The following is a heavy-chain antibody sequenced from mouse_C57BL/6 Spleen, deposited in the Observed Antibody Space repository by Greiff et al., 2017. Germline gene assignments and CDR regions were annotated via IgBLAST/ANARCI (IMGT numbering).Heavy chain of an antibody. CDR2: ISGGGGNT. D-gene: IGHD2-5*01. Sequence: EVKLVESGGGLVKPGGSLKLSCAASGFTFSSYTMSWVRQTPEKRLEWVATISGGGGNTYYPDSVKGRFTISRDNAKNTLYLQMSSLRSEDTALYYCARQNYSNYGDAMDYWGQGTSVTVSS. J-gene: IGHJ4*01. CDR1: GFTFSSYT. V-gene: IGHV5-9*01. CDR3: ARQNYSNYGDAMDY.